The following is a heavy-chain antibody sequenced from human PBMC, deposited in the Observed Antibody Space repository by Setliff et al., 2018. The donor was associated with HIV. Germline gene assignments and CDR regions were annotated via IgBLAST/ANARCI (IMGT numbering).Heavy chain of an antibody. V-gene: IGHV1-2*06. Sequence: ASVKVSCKASGYTFTDYYIHWVRQAPGHGLEWVGRINPKSGDTSYAQNFRARVTMTRDTSSTTAYMELSTLRSDDTALYYCARDLIRITPHGDLPFWGQGTLVTVSS. J-gene: IGHJ4*02. CDR3: ARDLIRITPHGDLPF. CDR2: INPKSGDT. D-gene: IGHD2-15*01. CDR1: GYTFTDYY.